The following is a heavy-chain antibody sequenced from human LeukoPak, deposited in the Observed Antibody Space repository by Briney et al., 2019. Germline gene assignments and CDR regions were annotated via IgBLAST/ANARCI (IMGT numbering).Heavy chain of an antibody. CDR1: GGSISSSSYY. CDR3: ARDGLRLPLGWFDP. J-gene: IGHJ5*02. V-gene: IGHV4-39*07. D-gene: IGHD7-27*01. Sequence: PSQTLSLTCTVSGGSISSSSYYWGWIRQPPGKGLEWIGSIYYSGSTYYNPSLKSRVTISVDTSKNQFSLKLSSVTAADTAVYYCARDGLRLPLGWFDPWGQGTLVTVSS. CDR2: IYYSGST.